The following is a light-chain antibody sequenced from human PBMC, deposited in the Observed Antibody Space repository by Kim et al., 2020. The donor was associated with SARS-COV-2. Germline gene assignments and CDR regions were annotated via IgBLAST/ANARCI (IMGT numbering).Light chain of an antibody. CDR1: SFNIESNY. J-gene: IGLJ3*02. V-gene: IGLV1-47*01. CDR3: TEWDDRLGGQWV. Sequence: QSVLTQPPSASGTLGQRVTISCSGSSFNIESNYVYRYQHPPGTAPKLLIYRNNQRPSGGPGRFAGSKSGTSASLAISGLRSEDGADYYCTEWDDRLGGQWVFGGGTQLTVL. CDR2: RNN.